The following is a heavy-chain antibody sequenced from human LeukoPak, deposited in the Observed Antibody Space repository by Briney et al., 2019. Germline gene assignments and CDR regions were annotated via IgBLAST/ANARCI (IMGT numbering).Heavy chain of an antibody. J-gene: IGHJ4*02. Sequence: SETLSLTCTVSGGSTSSYYWSWIRQPAGKGLEWIGRIYSSGITHYNPSLKSRVTMSLDTSKNQFSLKLSSVTAADTALYYCARDFNYYGSGSFEGGQFDYWGQGTLVTVSS. CDR3: ARDFNYYGSGSFEGGQFDY. CDR2: IYSSGIT. CDR1: GGSTSSYY. D-gene: IGHD3-10*01. V-gene: IGHV4-4*07.